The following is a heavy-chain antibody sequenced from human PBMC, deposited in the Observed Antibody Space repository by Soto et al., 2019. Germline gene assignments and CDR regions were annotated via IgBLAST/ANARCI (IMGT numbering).Heavy chain of an antibody. CDR3: ARVLRGVVNWFDP. J-gene: IGHJ5*02. Sequence: HLVQSGPEVKKPGASVTVSCKTSGDTFTNFGLSWVRQAPGQGLEWMGWIATYNSNKNYAQKFQGRLTLTTDTSQSTGYMELKSLEYDDTAVYYCARVLRGVVNWFDPWGQGTLVTVSS. CDR2: IATYNSNK. D-gene: IGHD3-10*01. V-gene: IGHV1-18*01. CDR1: GDTFTNFG.